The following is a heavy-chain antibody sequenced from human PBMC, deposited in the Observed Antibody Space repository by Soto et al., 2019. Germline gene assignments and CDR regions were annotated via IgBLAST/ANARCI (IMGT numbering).Heavy chain of an antibody. CDR2: IDHSGYT. Sequence: SETLSVTCTVAGGSSSGGGYCLSWIRQPPGKGLEWIGEIDHSGYTNYNPSLKSRVTISVDTSKNQFSLRLTSVTAADTAVYYCARVRDWFDPWGQGTLVTVSS. D-gene: IGHD3-3*01. J-gene: IGHJ5*02. V-gene: IGHV4-39*07. CDR3: ARVRDWFDP. CDR1: GGSSSGGGYC.